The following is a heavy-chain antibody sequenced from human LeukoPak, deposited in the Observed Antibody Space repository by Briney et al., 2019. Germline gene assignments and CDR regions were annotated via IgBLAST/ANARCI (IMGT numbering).Heavy chain of an antibody. CDR2: IYSGGST. Sequence: QTGGSLRLSCAASGFTVSSNYMSWVRQAPGKGLEWVSVIYSGGSTYYADSVKGRFTISRDNSKNTLYLQMNSLRAEDTAVYYCARDNSSSWYDYYYYGMDVWGQGTTVTVSS. V-gene: IGHV3-66*01. D-gene: IGHD6-13*01. J-gene: IGHJ6*02. CDR1: GFTVSSNY. CDR3: ARDNSSSWYDYYYYGMDV.